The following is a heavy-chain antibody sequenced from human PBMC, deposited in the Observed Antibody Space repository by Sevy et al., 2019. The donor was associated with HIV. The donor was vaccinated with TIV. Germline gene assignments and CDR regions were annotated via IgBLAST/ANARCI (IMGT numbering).Heavy chain of an antibody. Sequence: ASVKVSCKASGGIFRSNAISWVRQAPGQGLEWMGGIIAVFGTTNYAQKFQGRVTFSADESRSTAYMELSSLRSEDTAVYYCARDKYYYVSGSFDYWGQGTQVTVSS. CDR3: ARDKYYYVSGSFDY. J-gene: IGHJ4*01. V-gene: IGHV1-69*13. D-gene: IGHD3-10*01. CDR1: GGIFRSNA. CDR2: IIAVFGTT.